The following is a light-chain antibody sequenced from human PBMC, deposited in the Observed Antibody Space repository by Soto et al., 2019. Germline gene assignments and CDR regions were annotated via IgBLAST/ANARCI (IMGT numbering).Light chain of an antibody. CDR3: SSYTSSSTLLYV. J-gene: IGLJ1*01. Sequence: QSALTQPASVSGSPGQSITISCTGTSSDVGGYNYVSWYQQHPGKATKLMIYDVSNRPSGVSNRLSGSKSGNTASLTISGLKAEDEADYYCSSYTSSSTLLYVFGTGTKVTVL. CDR1: SSDVGGYNY. V-gene: IGLV2-14*01. CDR2: DVS.